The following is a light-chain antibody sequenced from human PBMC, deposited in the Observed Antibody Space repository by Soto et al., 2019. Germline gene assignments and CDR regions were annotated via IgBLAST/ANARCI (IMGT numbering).Light chain of an antibody. J-gene: IGLJ1*01. Sequence: QSALTQPASVSGSPGQSIAISCTGTFSDVGGYDYVSWYQQHPDKAPKLMIYEVTKRPSGVSNRFSGSKSGNTASLTISGLEHEDEADYYCSSHTGGSTRVFGSGTKVXVL. CDR1: FSDVGGYDY. CDR2: EVT. CDR3: SSHTGGSTRV. V-gene: IGLV2-14*01.